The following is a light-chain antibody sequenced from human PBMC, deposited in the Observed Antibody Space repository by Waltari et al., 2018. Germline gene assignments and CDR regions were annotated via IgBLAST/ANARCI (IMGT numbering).Light chain of an antibody. CDR1: QNIHDN. J-gene: IGKJ4*01. V-gene: IGKV3-15*01. CDR2: GAS. CDR3: QQYNKWPPLT. Sequence: LMTQSPATLSVSPGERVTLSCRASQNIHDNLAWYQQKPGQAPRLLIYGASTRATAIPARFRGSWSGTEFTLTISSLQSEDFAIYYCQQYNKWPPLTFGGGTKVEIK.